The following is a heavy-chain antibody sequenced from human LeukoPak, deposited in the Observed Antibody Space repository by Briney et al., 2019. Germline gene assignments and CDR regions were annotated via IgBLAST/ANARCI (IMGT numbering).Heavy chain of an antibody. Sequence: GGSLRLSCATSEFSFSSHGMHWARQAPGKGLEWVAFEQKDGSYKKYADSVKGRFTISRDNSKNTLCLQMNSLRVEDTAVYYCANIPNSFVPDYWGQGSLVTVSS. V-gene: IGHV3-30*02. CDR1: EFSFSSHG. CDR2: EQKDGSYK. J-gene: IGHJ4*02. CDR3: ANIPNSFVPDY. D-gene: IGHD3-16*01.